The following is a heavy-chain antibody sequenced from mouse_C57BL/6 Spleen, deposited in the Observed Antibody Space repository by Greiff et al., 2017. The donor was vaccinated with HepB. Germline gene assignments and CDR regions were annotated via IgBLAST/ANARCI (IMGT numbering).Heavy chain of an antibody. J-gene: IGHJ3*01. D-gene: IGHD1-1*01. CDR1: GFTFSSYA. V-gene: IGHV5-4*01. CDR3: ARDDYGSSYALAY. Sequence: EVQGVESGGGLVKPGGSLKLSCAASGFTFSSYAMSWVRQTPEKRLEWVATISDGGSYTYYPDNVKGRFTISRDNAKNNLYLQMSHLKSEDTAMYYCARDDYGSSYALAYWGQGTLVTVSA. CDR2: ISDGGSYT.